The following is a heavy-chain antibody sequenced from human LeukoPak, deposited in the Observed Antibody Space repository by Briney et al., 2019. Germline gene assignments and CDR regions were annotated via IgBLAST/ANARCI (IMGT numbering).Heavy chain of an antibody. CDR3: ARDSIASPKPFDY. Sequence: GGSLRLSCAASGFTFSSYSMNWVRQAPGKGLEWVSSISSSSSYIYYADSVKGRFTISRDNAKNSLYLQMNSLRAEDTAVYYCARDSIASPKPFDYWGQGTTVTVSS. CDR1: GFTFSSYS. V-gene: IGHV3-21*01. J-gene: IGHJ4*02. CDR2: ISSSSSYI. D-gene: IGHD6-6*01.